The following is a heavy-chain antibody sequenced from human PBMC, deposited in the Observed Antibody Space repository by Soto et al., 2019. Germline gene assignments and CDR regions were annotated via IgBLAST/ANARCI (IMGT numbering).Heavy chain of an antibody. D-gene: IGHD2-2*02. CDR3: ARSTTSCYSLCWFDP. CDR1: GYTFTTYT. V-gene: IGHV1-3*01. Sequence: ASVKVSCKASGYTFTTYTIQWVRQAPGQRLEWMGWINAGNGETKYSQNFQGRVTITRDTSAGTAYMELNSLRSEDTAVYYCARSTTSCYSLCWFDPWGQGTLVTVSS. CDR2: INAGNGET. J-gene: IGHJ5*02.